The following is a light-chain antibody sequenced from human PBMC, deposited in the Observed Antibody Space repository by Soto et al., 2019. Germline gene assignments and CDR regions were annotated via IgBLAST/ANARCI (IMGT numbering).Light chain of an antibody. CDR1: QSVNTY. CDR2: GAS. Sequence: EIVLKQSPATLSLSPGESATLCCRASQSVNTYLAWDPHKPGQAPRLLIYGASIRATGIPARFSASGSGTDFTLTISSLESEDSAVYYCQQRSYWPPYTFGQGTKVDI. J-gene: IGKJ2*01. CDR3: QQRSYWPPYT. V-gene: IGKV3-11*01.